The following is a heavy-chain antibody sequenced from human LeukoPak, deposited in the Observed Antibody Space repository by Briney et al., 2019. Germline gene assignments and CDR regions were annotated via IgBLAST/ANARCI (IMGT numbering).Heavy chain of an antibody. J-gene: IGHJ4*02. CDR2: INPNGGAT. V-gene: IGHV1-2*02. CDR1: GYFLTAYY. CDR3: AILWFGKSSYYFDS. Sequence: ASVKVSCKASGYFLTAYYIFWVRQAPGQGLEWMGWINPNGGATNYAQKFQGRVTMTRDTSIDTAFMELSSLRSDDTAVYYCAILWFGKSSYYFDSWGQGTLVTVSS. D-gene: IGHD3-10*01.